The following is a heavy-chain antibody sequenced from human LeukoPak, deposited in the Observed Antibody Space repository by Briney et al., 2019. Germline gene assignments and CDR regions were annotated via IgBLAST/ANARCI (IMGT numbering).Heavy chain of an antibody. Sequence: SETLSLTCTVSGGSVSSYSWNWIRQPPGKGLEWIGCIHYSGSTNYNPSLKSRVTISVDTSKNQFSLKLASVTAADTAIYYCAKGAGGFSYYNWFDPWGQGTLVTVSS. D-gene: IGHD5-18*01. V-gene: IGHV4-59*02. CDR1: GGSVSSYS. J-gene: IGHJ5*02. CDR2: IHYSGST. CDR3: AKGAGGFSYYNWFDP.